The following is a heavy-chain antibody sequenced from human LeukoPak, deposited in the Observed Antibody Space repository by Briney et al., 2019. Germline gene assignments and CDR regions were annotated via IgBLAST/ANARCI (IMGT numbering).Heavy chain of an antibody. CDR3: AKGLGGNLLDRFDN. V-gene: IGHV3-30*18. Sequence: GGSLRLSCAASGFTFNDYGMHWVRQAPGKGLEWVAVISNDGSNKYHVDSVKGRFTISRDNSKNTLYLQMNSLRTEDTAVYYCAKGLGGNLLDRFDNWGQGTLVTVSS. CDR1: GFTFNDYG. D-gene: IGHD4-23*01. CDR2: ISNDGSNK. J-gene: IGHJ4*02.